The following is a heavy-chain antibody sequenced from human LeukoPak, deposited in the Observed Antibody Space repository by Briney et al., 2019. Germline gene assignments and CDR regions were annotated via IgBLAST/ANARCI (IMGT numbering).Heavy chain of an antibody. CDR1: GFTLSSYG. Sequence: GGSLRLSCAASGFTLSSYGMQWVRQAPGEGLEWVSGITSGGSSTYYADSVKGRFTISRDNSSNTLYLQMNSLRAEDTAVYYCATWSGRRFDYWGQGTLVTVSS. CDR3: ATWSGRRFDY. V-gene: IGHV3-23*01. CDR2: ITSGGSST. D-gene: IGHD3-3*01. J-gene: IGHJ4*02.